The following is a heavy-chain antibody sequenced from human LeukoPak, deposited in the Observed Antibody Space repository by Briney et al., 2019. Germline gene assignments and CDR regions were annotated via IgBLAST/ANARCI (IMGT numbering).Heavy chain of an antibody. V-gene: IGHV1-69*02. CDR3: ARRLKSQPPNN. Sequence: SVTVSFKASGGTFSSYTISWLRQSPGQALEWMGRIIPLLGIANYAKKVQGRVTITADKSTSTAYMELSSLRSEDTAVYYCARRLKSQPPNNWGQGTLVTVSS. J-gene: IGHJ4*02. CDR1: GGTFSSYT. CDR2: IIPLLGIA.